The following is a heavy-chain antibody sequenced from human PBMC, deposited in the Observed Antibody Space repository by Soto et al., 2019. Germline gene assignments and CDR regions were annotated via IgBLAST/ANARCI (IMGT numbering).Heavy chain of an antibody. D-gene: IGHD4-17*01. CDR1: GLTFSTHC. Sequence: AESLRLSCAASGLTFSTHCINWFRQAPGKGLEWVSSISSSSSYIYYADSVKVRFTISRDNAKNSLYLQMNSLRAEDTAVYYCARGTTVAGYFDYWGQGT. CDR2: ISSSSSYI. CDR3: ARGTTVAGYFDY. J-gene: IGHJ4*02. V-gene: IGHV3-21*01.